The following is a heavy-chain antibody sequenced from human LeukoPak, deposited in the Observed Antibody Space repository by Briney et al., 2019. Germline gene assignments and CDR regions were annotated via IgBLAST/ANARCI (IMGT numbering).Heavy chain of an antibody. D-gene: IGHD2-2*02. V-gene: IGHV4-59*01. CDR1: GGSISSYY. CDR2: IYYSGST. J-gene: IGHJ3*02. CDR3: ARAGGVVPAAIFPNDHDAFDI. Sequence: SETLSLTCPVSGGSISSYYWSWIRQPPGNGLEWIGYIYYSGSTNYNPSLTSRVTISVDTSKNQLSLKLSSVTAADTAVYYCARAGGVVPAAIFPNDHDAFDIWGQGTMVTVSS.